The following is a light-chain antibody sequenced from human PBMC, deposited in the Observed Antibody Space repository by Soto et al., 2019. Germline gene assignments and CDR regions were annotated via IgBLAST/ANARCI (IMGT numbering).Light chain of an antibody. J-gene: IGKJ1*01. CDR2: DVS. Sequence: EIVLTQSPAILSLSPGERDTLSCRASQSVSSYLAWYQQKPGQAPRLLIHDVSNRATGIPARFSASGSRTDFPLAISGLEPADFAIYYCQQRSTWPPTFGQGTQVEIK. V-gene: IGKV3-11*01. CDR1: QSVSSY. CDR3: QQRSTWPPT.